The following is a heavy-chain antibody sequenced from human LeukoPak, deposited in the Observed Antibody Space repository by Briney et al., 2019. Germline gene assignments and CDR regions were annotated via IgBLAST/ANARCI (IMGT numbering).Heavy chain of an antibody. J-gene: IGHJ4*02. D-gene: IGHD3-10*01. CDR1: GFTFSSYG. CDR3: ATDGSYFDY. CDR2: IRYDGSNK. V-gene: IGHV3-30*02. Sequence: GGSLRLSCAASGFTFSSYGMHWVRQAPGKGLEWVAFIRYDGSNKYYADSVKGQFTISRDNAKNSLFLQMNSLRVEDTAVYYCATDGSYFDYWGQGTPVTVSS.